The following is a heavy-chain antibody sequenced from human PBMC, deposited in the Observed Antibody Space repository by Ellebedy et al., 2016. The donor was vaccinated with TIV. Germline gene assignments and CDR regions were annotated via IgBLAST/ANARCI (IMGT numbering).Heavy chain of an antibody. V-gene: IGHV1-69*04. J-gene: IGHJ6*02. CDR2: IIPILGIA. CDR1: GGTFSSYA. CDR3: AGLDGMDV. Sequence: SVKVSCXASGGTFSSYAISWVRQAPGQGLEWMGRIIPILGIANYAQKFQGRVTITADKSTSTAYMELSSLRSEDTAVYYCAGLDGMDVWGQGTTVTVSS.